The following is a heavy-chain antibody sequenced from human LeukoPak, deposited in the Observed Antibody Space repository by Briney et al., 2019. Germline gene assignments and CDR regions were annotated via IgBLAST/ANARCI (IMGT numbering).Heavy chain of an antibody. CDR3: AENNDILTGPVFYY. V-gene: IGHV4-39*01. CDR1: GGSISSSSYY. D-gene: IGHD3-9*01. J-gene: IGHJ4*02. CDR2: IYYSGST. Sequence: SETLSLTCTVSGGSISSSSYYWGWIRQPPGKGLGWIGSIYYSGSTYYNPSLKSRVTISVDTSKNQFSLKLSSVTAADTAVYYCAENNDILTGPVFYYWGQGTLVTVSS.